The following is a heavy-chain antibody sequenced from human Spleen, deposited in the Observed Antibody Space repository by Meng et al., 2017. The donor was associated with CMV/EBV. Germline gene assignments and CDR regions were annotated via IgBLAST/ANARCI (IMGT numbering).Heavy chain of an antibody. J-gene: IGHJ4*02. V-gene: IGHV4-34*01. Sequence: SETLSLTCAVYGGSFSGYYWSWIRQPPGKGLEWIGEINHSGSTNYNPSLKSRVTISVDMSKNQFSLKLNAVTAADTAIYYCARCVPRPNYYFDYWGQGTLVTVSS. CDR1: GGSFSGYY. D-gene: IGHD1-1*01. CDR2: INHSGST. CDR3: ARCVPRPNYYFDY.